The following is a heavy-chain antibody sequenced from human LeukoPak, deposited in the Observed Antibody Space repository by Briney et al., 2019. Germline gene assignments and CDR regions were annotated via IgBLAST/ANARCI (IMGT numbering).Heavy chain of an antibody. J-gene: IGHJ4*02. CDR1: GYTLTELS. D-gene: IGHD3-10*01. V-gene: IGHV1-24*01. CDR3: ATANGGYYYGSFDY. Sequence: ASVKVSCKASGYTLTELSMHWVRQAPGKGLEWMGGFDPEDGETIYAQKFQGRVTMTEDTSTDTAYMELSSLRSEDTAVYYCATANGGYYYGSFDYWGQGTLVTVSS. CDR2: FDPEDGET.